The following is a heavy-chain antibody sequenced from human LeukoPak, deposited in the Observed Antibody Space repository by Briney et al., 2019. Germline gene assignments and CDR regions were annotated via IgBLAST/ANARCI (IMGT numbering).Heavy chain of an antibody. V-gene: IGHV4-59*01. CDR2: IYYSGIT. CDR3: ARATRYCSGGSCWGAAFDI. CDR1: GGSITSYY. D-gene: IGHD2-15*01. J-gene: IGHJ3*02. Sequence: SETLSLTCTVSGGSITSYYWSWIRQPPGKGLEWIGYIYYSGITNYNSSLKSRVTISVDTSKNQFSLKLSSVTAADTAVYYCARATRYCSGGSCWGAAFDIWGQGTVVTVSS.